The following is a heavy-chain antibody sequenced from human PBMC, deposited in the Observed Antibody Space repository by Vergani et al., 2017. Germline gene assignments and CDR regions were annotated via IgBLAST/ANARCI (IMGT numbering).Heavy chain of an antibody. Sequence: EVQLLESGGGLVQPGGSLRLSCAASGFTFSSYSMNWVRQAPGKGLEWVSSISSSSSYIYYADSVKGRFTISRGNAKNSLYLQMNSLRAEDTAVYYCARDLGIAVAGGGAFDIWGQGTMVTVSS. CDR1: GFTFSSYS. CDR3: ARDLGIAVAGGGAFDI. D-gene: IGHD6-19*01. V-gene: IGHV3-21*01. CDR2: ISSSSSYI. J-gene: IGHJ3*02.